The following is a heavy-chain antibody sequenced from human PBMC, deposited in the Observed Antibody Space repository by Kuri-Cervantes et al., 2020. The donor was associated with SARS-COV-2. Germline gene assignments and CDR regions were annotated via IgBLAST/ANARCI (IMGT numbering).Heavy chain of an antibody. J-gene: IGHJ4*02. CDR1: GASISNHY. CDR2: VYKSGSS. Sequence: SETLSLTCIVSGASISNHYWTWIRQPPGKGLEWIGDVYKSGSSNSNPSLKSRVTISLDTSKNQFSLKLSSVTAADTAVYYCVRSWEDYYGSGSYPTFDYWGQGTLVTISS. V-gene: IGHV4-59*08. CDR3: VRSWEDYYGSGSYPTFDY. D-gene: IGHD3-10*01.